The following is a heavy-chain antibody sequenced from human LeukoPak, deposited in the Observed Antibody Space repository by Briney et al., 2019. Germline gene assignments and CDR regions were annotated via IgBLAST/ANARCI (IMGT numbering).Heavy chain of an antibody. D-gene: IGHD1-26*01. CDR3: ARGYPLLGSGSYSALGSDGMDV. Sequence: PGGSLRLSCSACGFTFSSYSMNWVRQAPGKGLEWVSSISSSSSYIYYADSVKGRFTISRDNAKNSLYLQMNSLRAEDTAVYYCARGYPLLGSGSYSALGSDGMDVWGQGTKVTVSS. CDR1: GFTFSSYS. J-gene: IGHJ6*02. V-gene: IGHV3-21*01. CDR2: ISSSSSYI.